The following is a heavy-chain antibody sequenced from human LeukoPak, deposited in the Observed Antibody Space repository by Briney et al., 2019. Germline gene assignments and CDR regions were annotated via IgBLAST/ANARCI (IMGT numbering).Heavy chain of an antibody. CDR1: GYMFTGLF. V-gene: IGHV1-2*02. D-gene: IGHD3-10*01. J-gene: IGHJ4*02. CDR3: ATLLWFGDFDY. CDR2: VSPNNGGT. Sequence: ASVKVSCKTSGYMFTGLFIHWVRQAPGQGLEWMGSVSPNNGGTSYAETFQGRVNMTTDTSTRTAYLQLSGLRFHDTAVYYCATLLWFGDFDYWGQGTPVTVSS.